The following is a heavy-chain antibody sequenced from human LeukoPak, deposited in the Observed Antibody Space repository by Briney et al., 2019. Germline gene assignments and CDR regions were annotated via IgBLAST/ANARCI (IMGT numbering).Heavy chain of an antibody. CDR2: INPNSGGT. CDR3: ASPLPYYYDSSGYYYFY. CDR1: GYTFTGYY. D-gene: IGHD3-22*01. V-gene: IGHV1-2*02. J-gene: IGHJ4*02. Sequence: ASVKVSCKASGYTFTGYYMHWVRQAPGQGLEWMGWINPNSGGTNYAQKFQGRVTMTRDTSISTAYMELSRLRSDDTAVYYCASPLPYYYDSSGYYYFYWGQGTQVTVSS.